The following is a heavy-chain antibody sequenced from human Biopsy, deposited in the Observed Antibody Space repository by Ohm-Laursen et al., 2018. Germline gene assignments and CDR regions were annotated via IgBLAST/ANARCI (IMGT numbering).Heavy chain of an antibody. Sequence: SVTLSLTSAVNGESSSGYFWNWIRQPRGKGLEGIGEINPRGITRYNPSRKMRATLSADSSTSQFSLGLTSVTAADTAIYYCARGSGSFKLDVGGQGTTVPVSS. CDR2: INPRGIT. J-gene: IGHJ6*02. CDR3: ARGSGSFKLDV. D-gene: IGHD6-19*01. CDR1: GESSSGYF. V-gene: IGHV4-34*01.